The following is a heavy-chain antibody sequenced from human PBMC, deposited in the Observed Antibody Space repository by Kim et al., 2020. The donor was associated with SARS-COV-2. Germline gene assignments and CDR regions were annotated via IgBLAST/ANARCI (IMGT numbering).Heavy chain of an antibody. CDR2: ISAYNGNT. D-gene: IGHD2-15*01. V-gene: IGHV1-18*01. CDR1: GYTFTSYG. Sequence: ASVKVSCKASGYTFTSYGISWVRQAPGQGLEWMGWISAYNGNTNYAQKLQGRVTMTTDTSTSTAYMELRSLRSDDTAVYYCARDGMVVVVAATQDRNLDYWGEGTLVTVSS. J-gene: IGHJ4*02. CDR3: ARDGMVVVVAATQDRNLDY.